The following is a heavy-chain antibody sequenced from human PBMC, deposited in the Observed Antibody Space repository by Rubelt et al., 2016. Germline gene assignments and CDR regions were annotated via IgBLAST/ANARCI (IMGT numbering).Heavy chain of an antibody. V-gene: IGHV4-61*01. CDR3: ARWVRGSGNAFFDY. CDR2: IYYGGST. J-gene: IGHJ4*02. CDR1: GGSISSSSFY. Sequence: QLQLQESGPGLVKPSETLSLTCTVSGGSISSSSFYWSWIRQPPGKGLEWIGYIYYGGSTNYNPPLESRVTMSVDTSKNQFSLKLTSVTASDTSVYYCARWVRGSGNAFFDYWGQGTLVTVSS. D-gene: IGHD3-10*01.